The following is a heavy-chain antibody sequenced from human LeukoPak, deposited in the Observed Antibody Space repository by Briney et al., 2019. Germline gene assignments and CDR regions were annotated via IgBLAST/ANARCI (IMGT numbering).Heavy chain of an antibody. CDR3: TKAAFYYTSGSLDY. J-gene: IGHJ4*02. Sequence: GGSLRLSCAAPGFTFSNAYMNWVRQAPGKGLEWVGRVKSKADGGTADYAAPVKGRFTISRDDSKNTLYLQMNSLKTEDTAMYFCTKAAFYYTSGSLDYWGQGTLVTVSS. D-gene: IGHD3-10*01. CDR2: VKSKADGGTA. V-gene: IGHV3-15*07. CDR1: GFTFSNAY.